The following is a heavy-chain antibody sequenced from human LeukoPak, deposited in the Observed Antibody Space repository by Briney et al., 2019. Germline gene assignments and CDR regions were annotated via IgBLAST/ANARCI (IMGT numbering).Heavy chain of an antibody. V-gene: IGHV3-48*04. CDR1: GFTFSSYS. J-gene: IGHJ4*02. CDR3: ARVATVVQLYYFDY. CDR2: ISSSSSTI. Sequence: GGSLRLSCAASGFTFSSYSMNWVRQAPGKGLEWVSYISSSSSTIYYADSVKGRFTISRDNAKNTLYLQMNSLRAEDTAVYYCARVATVVQLYYFDYWGQGTLVTVSS. D-gene: IGHD4-23*01.